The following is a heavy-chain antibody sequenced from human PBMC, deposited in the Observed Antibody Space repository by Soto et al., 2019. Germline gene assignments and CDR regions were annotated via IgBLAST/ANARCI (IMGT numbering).Heavy chain of an antibody. V-gene: IGHV1-18*04. J-gene: IGHJ6*02. CDR2: ISAYNGNT. D-gene: IGHD3-22*01. Sequence: DSVKVSCKASGYTFTSYGISWVRQAPGQGLEWMGWISAYNGNTNYAQKLQGRVTMTTDTSTSTAYMELRSLRSDDTAVYYCATLYYYDSRGRRGYYYYGMDVWGQGTTVTVSS. CDR1: GYTFTSYG. CDR3: ATLYYYDSRGRRGYYYYGMDV.